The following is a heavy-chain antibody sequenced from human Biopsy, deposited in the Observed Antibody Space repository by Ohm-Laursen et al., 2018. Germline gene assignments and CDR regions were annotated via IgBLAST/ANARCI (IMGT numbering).Heavy chain of an antibody. Sequence: SLRLSCTASGFNFDDYAMHWIRPGPGKGLEWVAGLTWNSGTIAYAGSVRGRFTISRDNAKNSLYLQMNNLTSEDTALYYCVRSLRNYDFLDSWGQGTLVSVSS. CDR1: GFNFDDYA. D-gene: IGHD3-16*01. CDR2: LTWNSGTI. J-gene: IGHJ4*02. CDR3: VRSLRNYDFLDS. V-gene: IGHV3-9*01.